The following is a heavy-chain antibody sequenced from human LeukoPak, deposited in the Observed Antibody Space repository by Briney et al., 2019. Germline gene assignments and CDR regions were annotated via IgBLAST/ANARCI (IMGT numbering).Heavy chain of an antibody. CDR1: GLTFSRYW. CDR2: INQYGSEA. Sequence: PGGPLRLSCAASGLTFSRYWLTWVRQAPGKGLEWVANINQYGSEANYVDSVKGRFTISRDNAKNSLHLQMNSLRDEDTAVYHCVCRGCTGGACFAASFHCFDHWGQGTLVTVSS. J-gene: IGHJ4*02. CDR3: VCRGCTGGACFAASFHCFDH. D-gene: IGHD2-21*02. V-gene: IGHV3-7*03.